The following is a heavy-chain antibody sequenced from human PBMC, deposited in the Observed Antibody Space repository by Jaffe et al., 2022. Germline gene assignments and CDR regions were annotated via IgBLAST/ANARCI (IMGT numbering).Heavy chain of an antibody. CDR1: GGSFSGYY. D-gene: IGHD3-10*01. CDR3: ARLGGSGSYYNADYYYYMDV. CDR2: INHSGST. J-gene: IGHJ6*03. Sequence: QVQLQQWGAGLLKPSETLSLTCAVYGGSFSGYYWSWIRQPPGKGLEWIGEINHSGSTNYNPSLKSRVTISVDTSKNQFSLKLSSVTAADTAVYYCARLGGSGSYYNADYYYYMDVWGKGTTVTVSS. V-gene: IGHV4-34*01.